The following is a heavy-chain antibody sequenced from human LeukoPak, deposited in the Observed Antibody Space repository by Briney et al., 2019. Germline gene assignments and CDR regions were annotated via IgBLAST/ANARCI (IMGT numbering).Heavy chain of an antibody. CDR1: GGSINNYY. Sequence: PSETLSLTCTVSGGSINNYYWSWIRQPPGKGLEWIGYLYYGGKTNYNPSLTSRVTMSVDTSKNQFSLKLSSVTAADTAVYYCAGNYYGSGSYYSEDRYWGQGTLVTVSS. CDR3: AGNYYGSGSYYSEDRY. CDR2: LYYGGKT. V-gene: IGHV4-59*08. D-gene: IGHD3-10*01. J-gene: IGHJ4*02.